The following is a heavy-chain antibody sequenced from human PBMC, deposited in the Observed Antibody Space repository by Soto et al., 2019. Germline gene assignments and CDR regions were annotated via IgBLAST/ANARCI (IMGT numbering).Heavy chain of an antibody. CDR1: GYTLTELS. Sequence: ASVKVSCKVSGYTLTELSMHWVRQAPGKGLEWMGGFDPEDGETIYAQKFQGRVTMTEDTSTDTAYMELSSLRSEDTAVYYCATVRGEYSSSPRSGTYVHDPFAIWGQGTMVPVSS. CDR3: ATVRGEYSSSPRSGTYVHDPFAI. D-gene: IGHD6-6*01. J-gene: IGHJ3*02. CDR2: FDPEDGET. V-gene: IGHV1-24*01.